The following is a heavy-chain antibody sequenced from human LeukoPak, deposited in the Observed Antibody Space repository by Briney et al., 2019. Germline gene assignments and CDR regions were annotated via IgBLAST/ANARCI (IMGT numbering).Heavy chain of an antibody. Sequence: SETLSLTCTVSGASISSGNYYWTWIRQPAGKGLEWIGRIYTTGRTSYNPSLKSRVTISMDTSKNQFSLRVNSLTAADTAVYYCARDNGDYYSYYYMDVWGKGTTVTISS. D-gene: IGHD4-17*01. V-gene: IGHV4-61*02. CDR3: ARDNGDYYSYYYMDV. J-gene: IGHJ6*03. CDR1: GASISSGNYY. CDR2: IYTTGRT.